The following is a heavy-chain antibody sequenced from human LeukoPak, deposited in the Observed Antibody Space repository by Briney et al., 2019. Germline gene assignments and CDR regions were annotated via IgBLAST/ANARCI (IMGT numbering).Heavy chain of an antibody. J-gene: IGHJ4*02. Sequence: SETLSLTCTVSGGSISSSSYYWGWIRQPPGKGLEWIGSIYYSGSTYYNPSLKSRVTISVDTSKNQFSLKLSSVTAADTAVYYCASYYDILTGYPKFDYWGQGTLVTVSS. CDR2: IYYSGST. D-gene: IGHD3-9*01. CDR1: GGSISSSSYY. CDR3: ASYYDILTGYPKFDY. V-gene: IGHV4-39*01.